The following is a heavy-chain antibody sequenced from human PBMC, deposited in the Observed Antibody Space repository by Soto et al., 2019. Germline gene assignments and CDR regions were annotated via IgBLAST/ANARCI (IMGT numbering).Heavy chain of an antibody. J-gene: IGHJ4*02. CDR3: ARVPDYYDSSGYYYGAVDY. CDR2: IYYSGST. D-gene: IGHD3-22*01. V-gene: IGHV4-59*01. Sequence: PSETLSLTCTVSGGSISTYYWSWIRQPPGKGLEWIGYIYYSGSTSYNPSLKSRVTISVDTSKNQFSLKLRSVTAADTAVYYCARVPDYYDSSGYYYGAVDYWGQGTLVTVSS. CDR1: GGSISTYY.